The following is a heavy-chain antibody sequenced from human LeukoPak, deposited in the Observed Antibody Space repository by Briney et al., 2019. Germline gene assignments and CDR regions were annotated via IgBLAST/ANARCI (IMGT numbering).Heavy chain of an antibody. Sequence: HPGGSLRLSCAASDFTFSNYWMHWVRQAPGKGLAWVSRIYSDGSITTYTDSVKGRFTISRDNAKNTLYLHMNSLRVEDTAVYYCARAPPSNGYAYHFDIWGQGTMVTVSS. CDR2: IYSDGSIT. D-gene: IGHD5-18*01. CDR3: ARAPPSNGYAYHFDI. CDR1: DFTFSNYW. V-gene: IGHV3-74*03. J-gene: IGHJ3*02.